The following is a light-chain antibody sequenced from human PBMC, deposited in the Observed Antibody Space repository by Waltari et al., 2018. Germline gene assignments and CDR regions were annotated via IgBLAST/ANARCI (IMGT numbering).Light chain of an antibody. V-gene: IGKV3-15*01. CDR2: GAS. J-gene: IGKJ3*01. CDR3: QQYDDWPLT. CDR1: QSIRSN. Sequence: EIVMTQSPATLSVSPGEGANLSCRASQSIRSNLAWYQQKPGQAPRLRIYGASTRATYVPVRFSGSGSGTEFTLTISSLQSEDFAVYYCQQYDDWPLTFGPGTKVDIK.